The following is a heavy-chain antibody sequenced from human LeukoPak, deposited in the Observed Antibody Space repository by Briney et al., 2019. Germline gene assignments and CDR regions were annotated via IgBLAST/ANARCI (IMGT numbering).Heavy chain of an antibody. CDR1: GGSISSGSYY. CDR2: IYTSGST. Sequence: PSQTLSLTCTVSGGSISSGSYYWSWIRQPAGKGLEWIGRIYTSGSTNYNPSLKSRVTISVDTSKNQFSLKLSSVTAADTAVYYCARARGIAVAGRGLGYWGQGTLVTVSS. CDR3: ARARGIAVAGRGLGY. J-gene: IGHJ4*02. D-gene: IGHD6-19*01. V-gene: IGHV4-61*02.